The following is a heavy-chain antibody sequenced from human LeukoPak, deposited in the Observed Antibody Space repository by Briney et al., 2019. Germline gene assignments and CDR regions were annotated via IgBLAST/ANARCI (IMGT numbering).Heavy chain of an antibody. CDR2: ISSSSSYI. Sequence: GGSLRLSCAASGFTFSSYSMNWVRQAPGKGLEWVSSISSSSSYIYYADSVKGRFTISRDNAKNSLYLQMDSLRAEDTAVYYCARADWDTAMIDYWGQGTLVTVSS. D-gene: IGHD5-18*01. J-gene: IGHJ4*02. CDR3: ARADWDTAMIDY. V-gene: IGHV3-21*01. CDR1: GFTFSSYS.